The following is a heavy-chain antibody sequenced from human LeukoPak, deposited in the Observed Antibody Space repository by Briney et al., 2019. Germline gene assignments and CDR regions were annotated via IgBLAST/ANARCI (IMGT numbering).Heavy chain of an antibody. D-gene: IGHD6-13*01. V-gene: IGHV1-8*01. CDR2: MNPNSGNT. J-gene: IGHJ6*02. CDR1: GYTFTSYD. CDR3: ARSGRVSSWYFYYYGMDV. Sequence: ASVKVSCKASGYTFTSYDINWVRQATGQGLEWMGWMNPNSGNTGYAQKFQGRVTMTRNTSISTAYMELSSLRSEDTAVYYCARSGRVSSWYFYYYGMDVWGQGTTVTVSS.